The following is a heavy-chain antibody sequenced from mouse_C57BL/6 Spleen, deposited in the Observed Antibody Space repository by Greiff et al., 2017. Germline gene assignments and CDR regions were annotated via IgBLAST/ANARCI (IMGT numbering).Heavy chain of an antibody. CDR2: IYPGSGNT. D-gene: IGHD2-4*01. J-gene: IGHJ4*01. CDR3: ARRDYDEGVYAMDY. Sequence: QVQLQQSGAELVRPGASVKLSCKASGYTFTDYYINWVKQRPGQGLEWIARIYPGSGNTYYNEKFKGKATLTAEKSSSTAYMQLSSLTSEDSAVYFCARRDYDEGVYAMDYWGQGTSVTVSS. CDR1: GYTFTDYY. V-gene: IGHV1-76*01.